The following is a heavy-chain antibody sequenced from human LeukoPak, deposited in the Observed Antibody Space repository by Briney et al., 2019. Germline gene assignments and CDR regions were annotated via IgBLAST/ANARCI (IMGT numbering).Heavy chain of an antibody. V-gene: IGHV1-69*13. D-gene: IGHD5-18*01. CDR3: ARGKDNSYGLYNWFDP. J-gene: IGHJ5*02. CDR1: GGTCSSYA. CDR2: IIPIFGTA. Sequence: GASVKVSCKASGGTCSSYAISWVRQAPGQGLEWMGGIIPIFGTANYAQKFQGRVTITADESTSTAYMELSSLRSEDTAVYYCARGKDNSYGLYNWFDPWGQGTLVTVSS.